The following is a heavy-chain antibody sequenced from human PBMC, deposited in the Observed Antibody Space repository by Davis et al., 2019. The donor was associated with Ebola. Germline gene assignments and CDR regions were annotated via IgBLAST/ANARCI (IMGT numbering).Heavy chain of an antibody. CDR2: IKQDGSEK. Sequence: GESLKISCAASGFTFSSYWMSWVRQAPGKGLEWVANIKQDGSEKYYVDSVKGRFTISRDNAKNSLYLQMSSLRAEDTAVYYCARGTTGWFGELLQHYYGMDVWGKGTTVTVSS. CDR3: ARGTTGWFGELLQHYYGMDV. J-gene: IGHJ6*04. CDR1: GFTFSSYW. D-gene: IGHD3-10*01. V-gene: IGHV3-7*03.